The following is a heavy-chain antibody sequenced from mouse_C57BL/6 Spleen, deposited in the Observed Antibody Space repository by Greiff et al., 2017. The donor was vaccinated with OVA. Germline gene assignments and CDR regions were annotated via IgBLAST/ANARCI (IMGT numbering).Heavy chain of an antibody. CDR1: GYAFSSYW. CDR3: ARHDYDADYFDY. D-gene: IGHD2-4*01. CDR2: IYPGDGDT. Sequence: VQLQQSGAELVKPGASVKISCKASGYAFSSYWMNWVKQRPGKGLEWIGQIYPGDGDTNYNGKFKGKATLTADKSSSTAYMQLSSLTSEDSAVYFCARHDYDADYFDYWGQGTTLTVSS. J-gene: IGHJ2*01. V-gene: IGHV1-80*01.